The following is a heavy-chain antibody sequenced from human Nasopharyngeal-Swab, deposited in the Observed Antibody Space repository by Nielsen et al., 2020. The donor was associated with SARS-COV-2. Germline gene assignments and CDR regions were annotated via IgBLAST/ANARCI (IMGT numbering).Heavy chain of an antibody. Sequence: GESLKISCIASGYSFVNHWIGWVRQTPGKGLEWMGMVYPGNSEVAYSPSFQGQVTISADKSINTAYLQWSSLRASDTAMYFCARRAARDGYNYEVDPWGQGTLVTVSS. V-gene: IGHV5-51*01. J-gene: IGHJ5*02. D-gene: IGHD5-24*01. CDR3: ARRAARDGYNYEVDP. CDR2: VYPGNSEV. CDR1: GYSFVNHW.